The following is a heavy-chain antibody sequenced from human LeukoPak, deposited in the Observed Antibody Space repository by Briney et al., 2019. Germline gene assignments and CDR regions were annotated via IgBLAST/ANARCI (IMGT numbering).Heavy chain of an antibody. Sequence: PSETLSLTCAVSGGSISSSNWWSWVRQPPGKGLEWIGYIYYSGSTYYNPSLKSRVTISVDTSKNQFSLKLSSVIAADTAVYYCARGEGYCSGGSCRRSPTFDYWGQGTLVTVSS. J-gene: IGHJ4*02. V-gene: IGHV4-4*02. CDR1: GGSISSSNW. CDR3: ARGEGYCSGGSCRRSPTFDY. CDR2: IYYSGST. D-gene: IGHD2-15*01.